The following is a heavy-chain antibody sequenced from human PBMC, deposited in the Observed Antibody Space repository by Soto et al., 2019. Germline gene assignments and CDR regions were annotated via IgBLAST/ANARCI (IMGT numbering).Heavy chain of an antibody. Sequence: PSETLSLTCSVSGDAISNFYWSWIRQTPGRGLEWIGCVHESGSTDYNPSLKGRATISLHTSKSQFSLSLRSATAADTATYYCARGTRALITSFFAYWGQGIPVTVSS. D-gene: IGHD1-20*01. CDR3: ARGTRALITSFFAY. J-gene: IGHJ4*02. CDR2: VHESGST. V-gene: IGHV4-59*03. CDR1: GDAISNFY.